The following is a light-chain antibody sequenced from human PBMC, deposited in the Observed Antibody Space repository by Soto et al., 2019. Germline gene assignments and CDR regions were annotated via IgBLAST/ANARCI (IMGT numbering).Light chain of an antibody. J-gene: IGKJ3*01. Sequence: DIQMTQSPSSLSASVGDRVNITCRASHAINDYLAWNQQRPGKPPKLLIFAASSLESGVPSRFSGSGSGTDFTLTISSLQPEDVATYYCQGYKSPPFTFSPGTKVEIK. CDR1: HAINDY. CDR2: AAS. V-gene: IGKV1-27*01. CDR3: QGYKSPPFT.